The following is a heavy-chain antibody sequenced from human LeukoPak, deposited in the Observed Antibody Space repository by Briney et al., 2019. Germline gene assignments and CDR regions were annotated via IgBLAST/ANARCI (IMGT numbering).Heavy chain of an antibody. CDR1: GGTFSSYA. Sequence: EASVKVSCKASGGTFSSYAISWVRQAPGQGLEWMGRIIPILGIANYAQKFQGRVTITADKSTSTAYMELSSLRSDDTAVYYCARGLYSSSWYDPWGQGTLVTVSS. CDR2: IIPILGIA. D-gene: IGHD6-13*01. CDR3: ARGLYSSSWYDP. J-gene: IGHJ5*02. V-gene: IGHV1-69*04.